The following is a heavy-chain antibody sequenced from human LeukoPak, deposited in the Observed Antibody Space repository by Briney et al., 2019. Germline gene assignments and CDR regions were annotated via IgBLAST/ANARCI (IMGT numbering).Heavy chain of an antibody. CDR1: GFTFGSYG. D-gene: IGHD3-3*01. V-gene: IGHV3-30*03. Sequence: PGGSLRLSCAASGFTFGSYGMHWVRQAPGKGLEWVAVISYDGNNKYYADSVKGRFTISRDNSKNTLYLQMNSLRAEDTAVYYCARGTFGVVISPAYYYYGMDVWGQGTTVTVSS. CDR2: ISYDGNNK. J-gene: IGHJ6*02. CDR3: ARGTFGVVISPAYYYYGMDV.